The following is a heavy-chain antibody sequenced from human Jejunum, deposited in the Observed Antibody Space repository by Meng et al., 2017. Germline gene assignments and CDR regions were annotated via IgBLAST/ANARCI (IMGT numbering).Heavy chain of an antibody. V-gene: IGHV6-1*01. CDR1: GDSISSNSAA. CDR3: ASWRYDH. J-gene: IGHJ4*02. CDR2: TYYRSKWYN. Sequence: QSRHPGPGLAKPSTTLSLTSAISGDSISSNSAAWNWIRQSPSRGLEWLGRTYYRSKWYNQYAVHVRSRITINPDTSKNQFSLHLDSVTPEDTAVYYCASWRYDHWGQGTLVTVSS. D-gene: IGHD1-1*01.